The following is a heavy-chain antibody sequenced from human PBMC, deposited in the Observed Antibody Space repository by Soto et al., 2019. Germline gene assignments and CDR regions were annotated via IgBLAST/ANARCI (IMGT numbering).Heavy chain of an antibody. Sequence: GGSLRLSCAASGFTFSSYIMNWVRQAPGKGLEWVSYISSSSSTIYYADSVKGRFTISRDNAKNSLYLQMNSLRAEDTAVYYCARDHLDYDILTGLDYWGQGTLVTVSS. CDR2: ISSSSSTI. D-gene: IGHD3-9*01. V-gene: IGHV3-48*01. CDR3: ARDHLDYDILTGLDY. J-gene: IGHJ4*02. CDR1: GFTFSSYI.